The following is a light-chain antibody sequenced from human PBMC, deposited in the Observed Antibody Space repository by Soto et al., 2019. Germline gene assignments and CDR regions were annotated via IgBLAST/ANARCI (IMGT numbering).Light chain of an antibody. CDR1: QDIKNH. Sequence: DIQMTQSPSSLSASVGDRVTITCQASQDIKNHLNWYQQKPGRAPKLLIYDASNLETGVPSRFSGSESGTDFTFTISSLQPEDIATYYCQQYDHLPFTFGPGTKVDIK. V-gene: IGKV1-33*01. CDR3: QQYDHLPFT. J-gene: IGKJ3*01. CDR2: DAS.